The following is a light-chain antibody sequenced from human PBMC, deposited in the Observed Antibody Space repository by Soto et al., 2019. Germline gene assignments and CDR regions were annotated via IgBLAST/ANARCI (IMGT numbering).Light chain of an antibody. CDR2: SNY. Sequence: QSFLAQPPAASGPPGHRFTISCSGSSSNIESNTVTWYQQLPGAAPKLVIYSNYDRPSGVPDRFSGSTSGTSASLVIRGLQSEDDADYSCAAWDDILNGYVFGGGTKVTVL. J-gene: IGLJ1*01. CDR3: AAWDDILNGYV. CDR1: SSNIESNT. V-gene: IGLV1-44*01.